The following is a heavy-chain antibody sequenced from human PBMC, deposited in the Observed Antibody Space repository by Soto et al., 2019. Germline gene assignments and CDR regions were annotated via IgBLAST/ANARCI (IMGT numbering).Heavy chain of an antibody. CDR2: IQKSGIT. D-gene: IGHD1-26*01. CDR3: ATYREGGGGRGS. CDR1: GGSFTGYH. J-gene: IGHJ4*02. Sequence: QVQMQESGPGVVKPSETLSLTCTVSGGSFTGYHWSWIRQPPGKGLEWIGFIQKSGITEYNPSLQRRVTISLDTSKNHFSLNVRSVTASDTAVYYCATYREGGGGRGSWGRGNLVTVSS. V-gene: IGHV4-59*01.